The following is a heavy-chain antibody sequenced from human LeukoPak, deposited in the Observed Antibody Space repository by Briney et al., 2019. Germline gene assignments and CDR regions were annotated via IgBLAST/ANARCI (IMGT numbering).Heavy chain of an antibody. J-gene: IGHJ4*02. CDR3: ARDRGSDFWSGSYFDY. V-gene: IGHV3-23*01. Sequence: PGGSLRLSCAASGFAFSSYAVSWVRQAPGKGLEWVSAISGSGGSTYYADSVKGRFTISRDNSKNTLYLQMNSLRAEDTAVYYCARDRGSDFWSGSYFDYWGQGTLVTVSS. D-gene: IGHD3-3*01. CDR1: GFAFSSYA. CDR2: ISGSGGST.